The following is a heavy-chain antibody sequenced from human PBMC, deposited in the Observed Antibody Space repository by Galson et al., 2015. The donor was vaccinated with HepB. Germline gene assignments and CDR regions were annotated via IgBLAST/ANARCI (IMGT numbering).Heavy chain of an antibody. CDR2: IKQDGSEK. V-gene: IGHV3-7*03. CDR1: GFTFSSHW. D-gene: IGHD2-15*01. CDR3: ARGYWSGGCCDRSGFDI. Sequence: SLRLSCAASGFTFSSHWMTWVRQAPGKGLEWVANIKQDGSEKYYVDSVKGRFTISRDNAKNSLYLQMNSLRAEDTAVYYCARGYWSGGCCDRSGFDIWGQGTMVTVST. J-gene: IGHJ3*02.